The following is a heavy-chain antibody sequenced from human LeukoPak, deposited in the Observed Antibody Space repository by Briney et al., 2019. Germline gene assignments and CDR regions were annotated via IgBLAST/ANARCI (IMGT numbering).Heavy chain of an antibody. CDR3: ARDLLFLGSDP. CDR2: IYYSGST. D-gene: IGHD3-3*01. CDR1: GGSSSGYY. Sequence: PSETLSLTCAVYGGSSSGYYSSWISHPPGEGREWIGYIYYSGSTYYNPSLKSRVTITVDTSKNQFSLKLSSVTAADTAVYYCARDLLFLGSDPWGQGTLVTVSS. V-gene: IGHV4-34*09. J-gene: IGHJ5*02.